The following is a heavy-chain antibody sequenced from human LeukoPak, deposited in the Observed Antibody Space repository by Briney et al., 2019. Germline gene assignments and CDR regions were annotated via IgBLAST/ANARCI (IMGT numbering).Heavy chain of an antibody. D-gene: IGHD3-22*01. Sequence: GGALRLSCAASGFTFSSYSMNWVRQAPGKGPPWVSSISSSSSYIYYADSVKGRFTISRDNAKNSLYLQMNSLRAEDTAVYYCAREPFYYDSSGYYWWGQGTLVTVSS. CDR2: ISSSSSYI. CDR1: GFTFSSYS. V-gene: IGHV3-21*01. CDR3: AREPFYYDSSGYYW. J-gene: IGHJ4*02.